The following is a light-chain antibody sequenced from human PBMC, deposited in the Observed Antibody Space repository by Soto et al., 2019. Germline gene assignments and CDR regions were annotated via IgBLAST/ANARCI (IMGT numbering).Light chain of an antibody. CDR3: SSYTSSSSFV. CDR1: SSDVGGYNY. CDR2: DVS. J-gene: IGLJ1*01. Sequence: QSLLPQPASVSGSPGRSITISCTGTSSDVGGYNYVSWYQQHPGKAPKLMIYDVSNRPSGVSNRFSGSKSGNTASLTISGLQAEDEADYYCSSYTSSSSFVFGTGTKVTVL. V-gene: IGLV2-14*01.